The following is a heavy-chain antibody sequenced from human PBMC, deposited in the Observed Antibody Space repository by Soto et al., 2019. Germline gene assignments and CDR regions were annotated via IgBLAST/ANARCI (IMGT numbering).Heavy chain of an antibody. CDR3: ARDRRNPANPLRPAGFDY. Sequence: QVQLVESGGGVVQPGRSLRLSCAASGFTFSSYAMHWVRQAPGKGLEWVAVISYDGSNKYYADSVKGRFTISRDNSKNTLYLQMNSLRAEDTAVYYCARDRRNPANPLRPAGFDYWGQGTLVTVSS. V-gene: IGHV3-30-3*01. CDR1: GFTFSSYA. CDR2: ISYDGSNK. J-gene: IGHJ4*02.